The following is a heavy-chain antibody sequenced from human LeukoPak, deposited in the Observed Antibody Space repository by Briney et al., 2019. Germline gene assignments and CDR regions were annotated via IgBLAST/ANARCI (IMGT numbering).Heavy chain of an antibody. D-gene: IGHD6-19*01. V-gene: IGHV3-30*02. CDR3: AKAPSGIAVAGLDY. CDR1: GFTFSSYG. CDR2: IRYDGSNK. J-gene: IGHJ4*02. Sequence: PGGSLRLSCAASGFTFSSYGMHWVRQAPGKGLEWVAFIRYDGSNKYYADSVKGRFTISRDNSKNTLYLQMNSLRAEDTAVYYCAKAPSGIAVAGLDYWGQGTLVTVSS.